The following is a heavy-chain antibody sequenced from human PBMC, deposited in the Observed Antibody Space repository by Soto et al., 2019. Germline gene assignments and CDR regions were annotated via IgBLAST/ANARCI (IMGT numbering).Heavy chain of an antibody. CDR1: GFMFSAYT. CDR2: IKKDGSEK. D-gene: IGHD3-22*01. CDR3: ARTVVVVVPDNFDH. Sequence: PGGSLRLSCAASGFMFSAYTMNWVRQAPGKGLEWVASIKKDGSEKYYVGSVKGRFTISRDSAKNSLYLQMDNLRGEDTAVYYCARTVVVVVPDNFDHWGQGTLVTVSS. J-gene: IGHJ4*02. V-gene: IGHV3-7*01.